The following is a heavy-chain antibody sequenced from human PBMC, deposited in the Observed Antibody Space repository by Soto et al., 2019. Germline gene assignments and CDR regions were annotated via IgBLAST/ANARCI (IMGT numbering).Heavy chain of an antibody. CDR1: GGSISSYY. CDR2: IYYSGST. D-gene: IGHD6-13*01. J-gene: IGHJ6*03. CDR3: ARGPLYSSKSEGYYMDV. V-gene: IGHV4-59*01. Sequence: PSETLSLTCTVSGGSISSYYWSWIRQPPGKGLEWIGYIYYSGSTNYNPSLKSRVTISVDTSKNQFSLKLSSVTAADTAVYYCARGPLYSSKSEGYYMDVWGKGTTVTVSS.